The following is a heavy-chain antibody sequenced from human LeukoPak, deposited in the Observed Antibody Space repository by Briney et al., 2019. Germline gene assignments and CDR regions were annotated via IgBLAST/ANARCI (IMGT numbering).Heavy chain of an antibody. Sequence: PGGSLRLSCAASGFTFSSHWMTWVRQALGKGLEWVATIKQDGNEKQYVDSVKGRFTISRDNAKNSLYLQMNSLRAEDTAVYYCARDEMGPDYYGMDVWGQGTTVTVSS. CDR2: IKQDGNEK. D-gene: IGHD5-24*01. V-gene: IGHV3-7*01. CDR3: ARDEMGPDYYGMDV. CDR1: GFTFSSHW. J-gene: IGHJ6*02.